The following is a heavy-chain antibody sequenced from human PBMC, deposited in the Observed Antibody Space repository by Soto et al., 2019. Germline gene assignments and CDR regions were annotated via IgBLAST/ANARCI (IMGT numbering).Heavy chain of an antibody. D-gene: IGHD1-26*01. CDR1: GFAFTNYW. Sequence: DVQLVESGGGLVQPGGSLRLSCAASGFTSGFAFTNYWMHWVRQAPGKGLVWVSRINIDGSITDYADSVKGRFTISIDNPKNTLYLQWISLRVGETAMYFCVSSLYLLRGWGRGILVTVSS. V-gene: IGHV3-74*01. J-gene: IGHJ4*02. CDR2: INIDGSIT. CDR3: VSSLYLLRG.